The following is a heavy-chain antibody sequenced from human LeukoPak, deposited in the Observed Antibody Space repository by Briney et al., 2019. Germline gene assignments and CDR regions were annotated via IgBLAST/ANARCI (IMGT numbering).Heavy chain of an antibody. J-gene: IGHJ4*02. CDR3: ARGALRGYTFGPFFDY. CDR2: VHYTGST. CDR1: GDSISPYP. D-gene: IGHD5-18*01. V-gene: IGHV4-59*01. Sequence: PSETLSLTCTVSGDSISPYPWVWIRQPPGKGLEWIGYVHYTGSTTYNSSLEGRLTISLDTSKKQFSLKLRSMTAADTAVYYCARGALRGYTFGPFFDYWGQGTLVTVSS.